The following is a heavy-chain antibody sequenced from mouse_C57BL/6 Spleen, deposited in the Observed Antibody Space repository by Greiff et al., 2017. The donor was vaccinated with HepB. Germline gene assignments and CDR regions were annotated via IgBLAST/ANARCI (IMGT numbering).Heavy chain of an antibody. CDR1: GYTFTSYW. D-gene: IGHD1-1*01. CDR3: ARFRYYGSAWFAY. J-gene: IGHJ3*01. CDR2: IDPSDSYT. Sequence: QVHVKQPGAELVRPGTSVKLSCKASGYTFTSYWMHWVKQRPGQGLEWIGVIDPSDSYTNYNQKFKGKATLTVDTSSSTAYMQLSSLTSEDSAVYYCARFRYYGSAWFAYWGQGTLVTVSA. V-gene: IGHV1-59*01.